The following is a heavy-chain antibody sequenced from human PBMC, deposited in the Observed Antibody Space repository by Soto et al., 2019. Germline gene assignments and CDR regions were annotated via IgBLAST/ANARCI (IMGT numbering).Heavy chain of an antibody. V-gene: IGHV3-30-3*01. Sequence: GSLRLSCAASGFTFSSYAMHWVRQAPGKGLEWVAVISYDGSNKYYADSVKGRFTISRDNSKNTLYLQMNSLRAEDTAVYYCARDLNPILTGYVYYGMDVWGQGTTVTVSS. CDR1: GFTFSSYA. CDR3: ARDLNPILTGYVYYGMDV. J-gene: IGHJ6*02. CDR2: ISYDGSNK. D-gene: IGHD3-9*01.